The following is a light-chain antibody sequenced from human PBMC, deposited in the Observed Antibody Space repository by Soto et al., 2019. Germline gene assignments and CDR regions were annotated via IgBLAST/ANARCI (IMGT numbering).Light chain of an antibody. CDR3: NSYTGSSTYV. Sequence: QSVLTQPPSVSGSPGQSVAISCTGTSSDVGSYNRVSWYQQPPGAAPKLMIYEVSNRPSGVPDRFSGSKSGNTASLTISGLQAEDEADHYCNSYTGSSTYVFGTGTKATVL. J-gene: IGLJ1*01. CDR2: EVS. CDR1: SSDVGSYNR. V-gene: IGLV2-18*02.